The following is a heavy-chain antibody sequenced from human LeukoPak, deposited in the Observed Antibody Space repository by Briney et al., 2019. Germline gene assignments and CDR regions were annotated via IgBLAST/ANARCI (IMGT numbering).Heavy chain of an antibody. Sequence: GGSLRLSCAASGFTFSSYAMSWVRQAPGKGLEWVSAISGSGGSTYYADSVKGRFTISRDNSKNTLYLQMNSLRGGDTAVYYCARDKQWLVYGMDVWGQGTTVTVYS. CDR2: ISGSGGST. V-gene: IGHV3-23*01. CDR3: ARDKQWLVYGMDV. J-gene: IGHJ6*02. CDR1: GFTFSSYA. D-gene: IGHD6-19*01.